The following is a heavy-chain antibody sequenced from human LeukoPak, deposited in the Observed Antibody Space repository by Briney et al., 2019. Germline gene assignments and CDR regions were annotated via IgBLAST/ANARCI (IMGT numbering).Heavy chain of an antibody. V-gene: IGHV3-48*01. Sequence: GGSLRLSCAASGFTFSSYSMNWVRQAPGKGLEWVSYISSSSSTIYYADSVKGRFTISRDNAKNSLYLQMNSLRAEDTAVYYCARGRYDTTVIVDYWGQGTLVTVSS. CDR3: ARGRYDTTVIVDY. CDR2: ISSSSSTI. D-gene: IGHD2/OR15-2a*01. J-gene: IGHJ4*02. CDR1: GFTFSSYS.